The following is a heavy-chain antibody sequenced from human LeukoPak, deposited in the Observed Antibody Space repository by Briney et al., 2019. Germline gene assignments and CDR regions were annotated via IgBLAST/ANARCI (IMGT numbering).Heavy chain of an antibody. Sequence: GGSLRLSCAASGFTVSSNYMSWVRQAPGKGLEGVSVIYSGGSTYYADSVKGRFTISRDNSKNTLYLQMNSLRAEDTAVYYCARDDFWSGYYRYDPWGHGTLVTVSS. J-gene: IGHJ5*02. V-gene: IGHV3-53*05. D-gene: IGHD3-3*01. CDR3: ARDDFWSGYYRYDP. CDR1: GFTVSSNY. CDR2: IYSGGST.